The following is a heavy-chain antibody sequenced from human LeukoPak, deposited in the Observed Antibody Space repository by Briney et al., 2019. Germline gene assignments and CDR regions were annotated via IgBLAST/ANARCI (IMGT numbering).Heavy chain of an antibody. D-gene: IGHD3-22*01. CDR1: GGSISSYD. Sequence: SETLSLTCTASGGSISSYDWSWIRQPPGKGLEWIGNIYDSGSTNYNPSLKSRLTISVDTSKNQCSLKLSSVTAADTAVYYCARQSISGSSLSYFDYWGQGTLVNVSS. J-gene: IGHJ4*02. CDR2: IYDSGST. CDR3: ARQSISGSSLSYFDY. V-gene: IGHV4-59*01.